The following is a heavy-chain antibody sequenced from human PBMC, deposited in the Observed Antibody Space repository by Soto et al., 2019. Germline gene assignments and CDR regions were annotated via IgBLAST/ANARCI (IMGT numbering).Heavy chain of an antibody. V-gene: IGHV4-61*03. Sequence: SETLSLTCTVSGGSVSSGSYYWTWIRQPPGEGLEWIGYIYYSGSTNYNPSLKSRVTISVDTSKNHFSLKLSSVTAADTAVYYCASVDTAMVTGYWGQGTLVTVSS. CDR3: ASVDTAMVTGY. D-gene: IGHD5-18*01. CDR1: GGSVSSGSYY. CDR2: IYYSGST. J-gene: IGHJ4*02.